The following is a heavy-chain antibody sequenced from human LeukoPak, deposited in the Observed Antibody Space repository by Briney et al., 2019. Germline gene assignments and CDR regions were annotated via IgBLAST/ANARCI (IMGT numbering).Heavy chain of an antibody. J-gene: IGHJ5*02. Sequence: PSETLSLTCAVYGGSFSGYYWSWIRQPPGKGLEWIGEINHSRSTNYNPSLKSRVTISVDTSKNQFSLKLSSVTAADTAVYYCARGRSLRPVPAAYFLWFDPWGQGTLVTVSS. CDR2: INHSRST. CDR1: GGSFSGYY. CDR3: ARGRSLRPVPAAYFLWFDP. D-gene: IGHD2-2*01. V-gene: IGHV4-34*01.